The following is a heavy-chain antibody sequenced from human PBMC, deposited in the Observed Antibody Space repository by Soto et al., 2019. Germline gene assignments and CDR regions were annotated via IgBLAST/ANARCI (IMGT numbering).Heavy chain of an antibody. Sequence: SETLSLTCTVSGGSISSSRYYWGWIRQPPGKGLEWIGNIYYSGSTYYNPSLKSRVTISVDTSKNQLSLKLSSVTAADTAVYYCATSYNWNDVGWFDPWGQGTLVTVSS. CDR2: IYYSGST. CDR3: ATSYNWNDVGWFDP. J-gene: IGHJ5*02. CDR1: GGSISSSRYY. V-gene: IGHV4-39*01. D-gene: IGHD1-1*01.